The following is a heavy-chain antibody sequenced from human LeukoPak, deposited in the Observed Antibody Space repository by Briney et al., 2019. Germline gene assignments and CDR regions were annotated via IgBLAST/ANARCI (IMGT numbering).Heavy chain of an antibody. D-gene: IGHD3-3*01. V-gene: IGHV4-38-2*02. J-gene: IGHJ5*02. Sequence: PSEALSLTCIVSGASISSRYYWAWIRQPPGEGLEWIGNFYHSGTAYYNPSPESRATIFVDTSKNQSSLVLKSVTATDTAVYYCVWGRFSTSSDWFDPWGQGTLVTVSS. CDR1: GASISSRYY. CDR3: VWGRFSTSSDWFDP. CDR2: FYHSGTA.